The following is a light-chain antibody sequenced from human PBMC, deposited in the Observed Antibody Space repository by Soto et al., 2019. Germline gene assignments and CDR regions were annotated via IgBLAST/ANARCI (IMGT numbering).Light chain of an antibody. CDR3: QQNHQWPRT. CDR2: RAS. Sequence: SQSPTSLSVSPGERVILSCRASQSIDGDLAWYQHRPGQAPRLLISRASTRATGIPARFSGSGSGTDFTLTTSSLHSEDSAVYYCQQNHQWPRTFGRGTKVEV. V-gene: IGKV3-15*01. CDR1: QSIDGD. J-gene: IGKJ4*02.